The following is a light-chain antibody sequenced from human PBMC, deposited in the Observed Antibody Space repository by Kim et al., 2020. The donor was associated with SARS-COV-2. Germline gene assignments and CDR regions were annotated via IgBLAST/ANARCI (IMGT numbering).Light chain of an antibody. Sequence: ALEQTVRITCQGDSLRKYYASWYQQKPGQAPILVIYGRNNRPSGIPDRFSDSTSGNTASLTITGAQAEDEADYYCDSRDSSGNRLVFGGGTQLTVL. CDR3: DSRDSSGNRLV. CDR2: GRN. V-gene: IGLV3-19*01. CDR1: SLRKYY. J-gene: IGLJ2*01.